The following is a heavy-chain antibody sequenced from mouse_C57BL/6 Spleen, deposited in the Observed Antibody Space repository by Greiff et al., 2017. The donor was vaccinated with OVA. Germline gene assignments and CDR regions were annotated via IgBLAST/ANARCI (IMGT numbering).Heavy chain of an antibody. CDR1: GYSITSGYY. J-gene: IGHJ3*01. D-gene: IGHD2-3*01. Sequence: VQLQQSGPGLVKPSQSLSLTCSVTGYSITSGYYWNWIRQFPGNKLEWMGYISYDGSNNYNPSLKNRISITRDTSKNQFFLKLNSVTTEDTATYYCARGAVYDGPAWFAYWGQGTLVTVSA. V-gene: IGHV3-6*01. CDR2: ISYDGSN. CDR3: ARGAVYDGPAWFAY.